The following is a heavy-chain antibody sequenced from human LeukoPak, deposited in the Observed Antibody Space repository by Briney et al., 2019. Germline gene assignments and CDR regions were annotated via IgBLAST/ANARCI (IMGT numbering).Heavy chain of an antibody. D-gene: IGHD2-21*02. J-gene: IGHJ4*02. V-gene: IGHV4-4*07. CDR1: GGSISSYY. CDR2: IYTSGST. Sequence: PSETLSLTCTVSGGSISSYYWSWIRQPAGKGLQWIGRIYTSGSTNYNPSLKSRVTMSVDTSKNQFSLKLTSVTAADTAVYYCAVYCSGGCYSGLVWGQGTLVTVSS. CDR3: AVYCSGGCYSGLV.